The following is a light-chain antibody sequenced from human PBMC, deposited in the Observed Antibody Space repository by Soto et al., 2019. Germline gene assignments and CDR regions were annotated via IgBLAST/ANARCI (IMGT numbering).Light chain of an antibody. J-gene: IGLJ2*01. V-gene: IGLV1-40*01. Sequence: QSVLTQPPSVSGAPGQRVTISCTGSSSNIGAGYDVHWYQQLPGTAPKLLIYGNSNRPSGVPDRFSGSKSGTSASLAITGLQAEDEADYYCQSYCSSLSGPHVVFGGGTKVTVL. CDR1: SSNIGAGYD. CDR2: GNS. CDR3: QSYCSSLSGPHVV.